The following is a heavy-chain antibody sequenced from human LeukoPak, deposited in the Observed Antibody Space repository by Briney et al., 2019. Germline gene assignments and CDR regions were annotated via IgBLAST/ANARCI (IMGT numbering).Heavy chain of an antibody. V-gene: IGHV3-49*04. CDR3: ARSGSGSYGGYDY. CDR2: TKNKTNRGTT. J-gene: IGHJ4*02. CDR1: GFNFDDYV. D-gene: IGHD1-26*01. Sequence: PGGSLRLSCAASGFNFDDYVMNWVRQAPGKGLEWVGFTKNKTNRGTTEYAASVKGRSTISRDDSKSIAYLQMNSLKTEDTAVYYCARSGSGSYGGYDYWGQGTLVTVSS.